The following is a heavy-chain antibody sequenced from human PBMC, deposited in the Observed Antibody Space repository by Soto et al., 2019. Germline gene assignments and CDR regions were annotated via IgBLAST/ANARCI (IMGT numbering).Heavy chain of an antibody. CDR3: GRGRSGQIVVFY. J-gene: IGHJ4*02. V-gene: IGHV1-2*02. Sequence: GASVKVSCKASGYTFTGHYIHWVRQAXEQGPEWMGEIGPESGATRYAQKFQGRVTMTRDTSITTVYMELKNLSPDDTAVYYCGRGRSGQIVVFYWGQGTPVTVSS. CDR2: IGPESGAT. D-gene: IGHD1-26*01. CDR1: GYTFTGHY.